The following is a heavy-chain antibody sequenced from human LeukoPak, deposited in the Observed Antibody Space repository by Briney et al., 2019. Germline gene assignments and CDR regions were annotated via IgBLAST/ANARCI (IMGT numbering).Heavy chain of an antibody. J-gene: IGHJ4*02. CDR1: GASMSNSF. V-gene: IGHV4-4*07. Sequence: SETLSLTCTVSGASMSNSFWSWIRQPAGKGLEWIGRIYSSGRTNYNPSLKSRVTLSIDTSNNQFSLKLTSVTAADTALYYCARAPAGCGGTCSFDYWGQGTLVTVSS. D-gene: IGHD2-15*01. CDR3: ARAPAGCGGTCSFDY. CDR2: IYSSGRT.